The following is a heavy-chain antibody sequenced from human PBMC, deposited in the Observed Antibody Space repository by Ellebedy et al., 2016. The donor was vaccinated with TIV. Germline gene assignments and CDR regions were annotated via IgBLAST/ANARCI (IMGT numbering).Heavy chain of an antibody. V-gene: IGHV4-39*07. D-gene: IGHD2-8*01. Sequence: MPSETLSLTCSVSGGYISSNNYCWVWIRQPPGKGLEWIGSIYYSGSGTTYYNPSLGSRVTISVDTSKNQFSLKLSSVTAADTAAYYCARMTGGYCTRGVCYNHPYFGMRVWGRGTTVTVSS. CDR3: ARMTGGYCTRGVCYNHPYFGMRV. CDR1: GGYISSNNYC. CDR2: IYYSGSGTT. J-gene: IGHJ6*02.